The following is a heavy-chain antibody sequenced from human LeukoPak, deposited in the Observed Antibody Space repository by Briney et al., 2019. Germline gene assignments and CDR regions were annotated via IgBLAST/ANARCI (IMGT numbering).Heavy chain of an antibody. Sequence: GGSLRLSCAASGFTVSSNYMSWVRQAPEKGLEWVSVLYSVGTTYYADSVKGRFTISRDNSKNTLYLQMNSLRAEDTAVYYCARVVDTAMVPDYWGQGTLVTVSS. V-gene: IGHV3-53*01. D-gene: IGHD5-18*01. CDR3: ARVVDTAMVPDY. J-gene: IGHJ4*02. CDR2: LYSVGTT. CDR1: GFTVSSNY.